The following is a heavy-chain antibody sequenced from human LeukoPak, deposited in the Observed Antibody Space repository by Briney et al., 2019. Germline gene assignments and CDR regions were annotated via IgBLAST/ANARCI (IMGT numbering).Heavy chain of an antibody. D-gene: IGHD6-25*01. J-gene: IGHJ4*02. CDR1: GDSVSSSTSA. CDR3: VRGGHFDY. V-gene: IGHV6-1*01. Sequence: SQTLSLTCALSGDSVSSSTSAWNWVRHSPSRGLEWLGRTYYRSTWYYDYAVSVKSRISINPDTSRNQFSLQLNSVTPEDTAVYYCVRGGHFDYWGQGTLVSVSS. CDR2: TYYRSTWYY.